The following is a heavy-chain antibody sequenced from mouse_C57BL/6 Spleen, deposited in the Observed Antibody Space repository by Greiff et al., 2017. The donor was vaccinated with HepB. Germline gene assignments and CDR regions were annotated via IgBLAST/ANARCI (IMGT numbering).Heavy chain of an antibody. V-gene: IGHV5-6*01. J-gene: IGHJ2*01. D-gene: IGHD2-1*01. CDR3: VTTDYFDY. CDR2: ISSGGSYT. CDR1: GFTFSSYG. Sequence: EVMLVESGGDLVKPGGSLKLSCAASGFTFSSYGMSWVRQTPDKRLEWVATISSGGSYTYYPDSVKGRFTISRDNAKNTLYLQMSSLKSEDTAMYYCVTTDYFDYWGQGTTLTVSS.